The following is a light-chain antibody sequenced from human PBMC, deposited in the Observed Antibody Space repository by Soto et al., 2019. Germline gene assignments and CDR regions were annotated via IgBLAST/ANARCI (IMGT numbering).Light chain of an antibody. CDR3: SSFTSTTSLSV. CDR1: SSDIGAYDY. CDR2: EVN. V-gene: IGLV2-14*01. J-gene: IGLJ1*01. Sequence: QASLTQPASLSGSPGQSITIACTGTSSDIGAYDYVSWFQQHPGKAPKLMISEVNNRPSGVSNRFSGAKSGNTASLTISGLQAEDEAEYYCSSFTSTTSLSVFGTGTKVTVL.